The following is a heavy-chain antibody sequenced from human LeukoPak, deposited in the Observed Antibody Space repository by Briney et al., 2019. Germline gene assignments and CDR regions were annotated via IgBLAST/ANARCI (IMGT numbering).Heavy chain of an antibody. D-gene: IGHD1-1*01. J-gene: IGHJ6*03. CDR3: ARGRVRDYYYYYYYMDV. V-gene: IGHV1-2*02. Sequence: ASVKVSCKASGYTFTGYYMHWVRQAPGQGLEWMGWINPNSGDTNYAQKFQGRVTMTRDTSISTAYMELSRLRSDDTAVYYCARGRVRDYYYYYYYMDVWGKGTTVTVSS. CDR1: GYTFTGYY. CDR2: INPNSGDT.